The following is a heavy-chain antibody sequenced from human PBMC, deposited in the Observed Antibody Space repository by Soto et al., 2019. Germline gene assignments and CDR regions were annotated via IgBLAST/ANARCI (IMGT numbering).Heavy chain of an antibody. V-gene: IGHV3-21*01. CDR2: ISSSSSYI. CDR1: GFTFSSYG. D-gene: IGHD5-18*01. Sequence: PGGSLRLSCAASGFTFSSYGMHWVRQAPGKGLEWVSSISSSSSYIYYADSVKGRFTISRDNAKNSLYLQMNSLRAEDTAVYYCARDQPGYSYGYGLGYWGQGTLVTVS. J-gene: IGHJ4*02. CDR3: ARDQPGYSYGYGLGY.